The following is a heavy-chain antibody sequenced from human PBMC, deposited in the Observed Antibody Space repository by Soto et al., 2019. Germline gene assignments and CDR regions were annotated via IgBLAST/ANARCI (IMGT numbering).Heavy chain of an antibody. CDR2: IRSQGDGGAA. CDR1: GLNFSNAW. V-gene: IGHV3-15*01. J-gene: IGHJ4*02. CDR3: ITAPLR. Sequence: LVESGGGFVKPGMSLRLTCEASGLNFSNAWMTWVRQAPGKGLERVGLIRSQGDGGAADYAAPVRGRFTISRDDSQNLVFLHMDNLQHEDTAVYYCITAPLRWGQGTLVTVSS.